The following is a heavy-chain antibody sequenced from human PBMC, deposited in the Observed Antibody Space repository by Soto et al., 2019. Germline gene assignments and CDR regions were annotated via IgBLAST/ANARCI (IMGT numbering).Heavy chain of an antibody. D-gene: IGHD1-1*01. J-gene: IGHJ4*02. CDR1: GYYISSGGYS. CDR3: ARDQLGATTGFDY. CDR2: IFHSGST. V-gene: IGHV4-30-2*01. Sequence: TLPLTCTVSGYYISSGGYSRSWFRQPPGKGLEWIGYIFHSGSTYYNPSLKSRLNISIDTSTNQFSLKLTSVTAADTAVYYCARDQLGATTGFDYWGQGKLVTVSS.